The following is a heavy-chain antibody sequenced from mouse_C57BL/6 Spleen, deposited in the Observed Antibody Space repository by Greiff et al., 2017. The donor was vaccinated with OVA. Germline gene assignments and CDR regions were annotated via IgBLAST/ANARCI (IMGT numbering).Heavy chain of an antibody. CDR3: TRDRADYYGSSYGYAMDY. V-gene: IGHV5-9-1*02. CDR1: GFTFSSYA. Sequence: EVKLVESGAGLVKPGGSLKLSCAASGFTFSSYAMSWVRQTPEKRLEWVAYISSGGDYIYYADTVKGRFTISRDNSRNTLYLQMSSLKSEDTAMYYCTRDRADYYGSSYGYAMDYGGQGTSVTVSS. J-gene: IGHJ4*01. CDR2: ISSGGDYI. D-gene: IGHD1-1*01.